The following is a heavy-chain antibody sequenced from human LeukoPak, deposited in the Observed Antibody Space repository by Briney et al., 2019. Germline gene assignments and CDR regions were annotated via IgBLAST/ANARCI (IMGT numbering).Heavy chain of an antibody. V-gene: IGHV3-23*01. Sequence: GSLRPSCAASGITFSSYAMSLVRPAPGKGLELVSAISGNGGSTYYADSVKGRFTISRDNSKNTLYLQMNSLRAEDTAVYYCAKDLPKKETSYWGQGTLVTVSS. CDR3: AKDLPKKETSY. CDR2: ISGNGGST. J-gene: IGHJ4*02. CDR1: GITFSSYA. D-gene: IGHD1-1*01.